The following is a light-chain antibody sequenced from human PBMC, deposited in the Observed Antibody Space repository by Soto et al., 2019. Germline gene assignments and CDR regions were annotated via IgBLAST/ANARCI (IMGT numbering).Light chain of an antibody. CDR1: SGSIASNY. CDR2: DDN. CDR3: QSYDSSKLVV. J-gene: IGLJ2*01. V-gene: IGLV6-57*04. Sequence: NFMLTQPHSVSESPGKTVTISCTRSSGSIASNYVQWYQQRPGSAPTTVIYDDNQRPSGVAARFSCSIDSSSNSASLAISGLKTEDEADYYCQSYDSSKLVVFGGGTKVTVL.